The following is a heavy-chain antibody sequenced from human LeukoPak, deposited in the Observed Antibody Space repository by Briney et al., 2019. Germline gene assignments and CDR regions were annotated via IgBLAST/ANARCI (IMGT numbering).Heavy chain of an antibody. CDR3: ARDRGEGQQLPPFYYYYYMDV. CDR2: IYTSGNT. V-gene: IGHV4-4*07. CDR1: VGSISSYY. Sequence: SETLSLTCTVSVGSISSYYWSWIRQPAGKGLEWIGRIYTSGNTNYNPCLKSRVTMSVDTSKNQFSLKLRSVTAGDTAGYYCARDRGEGQQLPPFYYYYYMDVWGKGTTVTVSS. J-gene: IGHJ6*03. D-gene: IGHD6-13*01.